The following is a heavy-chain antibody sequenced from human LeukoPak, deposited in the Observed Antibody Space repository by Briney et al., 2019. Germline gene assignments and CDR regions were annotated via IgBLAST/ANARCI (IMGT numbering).Heavy chain of an antibody. D-gene: IGHD3-3*01. CDR2: ISSSSSYI. V-gene: IGHV3-21*01. J-gene: IGHJ6*03. CDR1: GFTFSSYS. Sequence: GGSLRLSCAASGFTFSSYSMNWVRQAPGKGLEWVSSISSSSSYIYYADSAKGRFTISRDNAKNSLYLQMNSLRAEDTAVYYCARTLLRFLEGSYYYYMDVWDKGTTVTVSS. CDR3: ARTLLRFLEGSYYYYMDV.